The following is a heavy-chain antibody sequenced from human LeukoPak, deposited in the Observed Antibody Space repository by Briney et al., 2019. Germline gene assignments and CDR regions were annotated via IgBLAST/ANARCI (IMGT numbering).Heavy chain of an antibody. D-gene: IGHD1-26*01. V-gene: IGHV1-2*02. Sequence: ASVKVSCKASGYTFTGKHMHWVRQAPGQGLEWMGWINPNNDDTNYAQKFQGRVTMTKDTSLNTAYMELSRLRSDDTAVYYCARTPYSSGTYDYWGQGTLVTVSS. CDR1: GYTFTGKH. J-gene: IGHJ4*02. CDR2: INPNNDDT. CDR3: ARTPYSSGTYDY.